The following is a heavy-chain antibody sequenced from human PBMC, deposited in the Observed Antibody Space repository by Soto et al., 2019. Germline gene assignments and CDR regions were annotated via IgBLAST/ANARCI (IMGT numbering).Heavy chain of an antibody. CDR3: ARDREDIVVVPAAVYYYYYMDV. Sequence: QVQLQESGPGLVKPSQTLSLTCTVSGGSISSGGYYWSWIRQHPGKGLEWIGYIYYSGSTYYNPSLKSRVTISVDTSKNQFSLKLSSLTAADTAVYYCARDREDIVVVPAAVYYYYYMDVWGKGTTVTVSS. V-gene: IGHV4-31*03. CDR1: GGSISSGGYY. D-gene: IGHD2-2*01. J-gene: IGHJ6*03. CDR2: IYYSGST.